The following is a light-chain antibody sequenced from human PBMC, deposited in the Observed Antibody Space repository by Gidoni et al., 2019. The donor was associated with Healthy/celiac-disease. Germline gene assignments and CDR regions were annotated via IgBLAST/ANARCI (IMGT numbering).Light chain of an antibody. CDR1: QSVSSSY. CDR3: QQYGSSPRT. CDR2: GAS. Sequence: VLTQSPGTLSLSPGERATLSCRASQSVSSSYLAWYQQKPGQAPRLLIYGASSRATGIPDRFSGSGSGTDFTLTISRLEPEDFAVYYCQQYGSSPRTFGQGTKVEIK. V-gene: IGKV3-20*01. J-gene: IGKJ1*01.